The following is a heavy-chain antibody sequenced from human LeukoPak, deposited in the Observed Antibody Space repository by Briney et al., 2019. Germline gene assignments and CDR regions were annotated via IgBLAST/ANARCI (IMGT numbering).Heavy chain of an antibody. D-gene: IGHD3-16*01. CDR2: ISYDGSNK. CDR1: GFPFRSYG. V-gene: IGHV3-30*18. J-gene: IGHJ5*02. CDR3: AKDSSPLYDYVLGSHNWFDP. Sequence: GRSLRLSCAAPGFPFRSYGMPWVRQAPAKGLEWVAVISYDGSNKYYVDSVKGRFTISRDNSKNTLYLQMNSLRAEDTAVYYCAKDSSPLYDYVLGSHNWFDPWGQGTLVTVSS.